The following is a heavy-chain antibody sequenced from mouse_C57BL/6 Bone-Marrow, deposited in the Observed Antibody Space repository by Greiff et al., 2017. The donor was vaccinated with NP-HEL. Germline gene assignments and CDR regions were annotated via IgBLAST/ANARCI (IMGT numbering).Heavy chain of an antibody. CDR2: INPSNGGT. CDR3: ALGGGSRRGFAY. Sequence: VKLQQPGTELVKPGASVKLSCKASGYTFTSYWMHWVKQRPGQGLEWIGNINPSNGGTNYNEKFKSKATLTVDKSSSTAYMQLSSLTSEDSAVYYCALGGGSRRGFAYWGQGTLVTVSA. D-gene: IGHD2-4*01. V-gene: IGHV1-53*01. CDR1: GYTFTSYW. J-gene: IGHJ3*01.